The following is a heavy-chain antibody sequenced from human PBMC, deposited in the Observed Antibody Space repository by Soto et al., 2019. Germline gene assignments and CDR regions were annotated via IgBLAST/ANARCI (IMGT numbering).Heavy chain of an antibody. V-gene: IGHV1-69*02. CDR3: ASSYASGYRAFDY. CDR2: INPILSMS. CDR1: GDTFTFYS. J-gene: IGHJ4*02. Sequence: QVQLVQSGAEVKKPGSSVRVSCKASGDTFTFYSINWMRQAPGLGLEWMGRINPILSMSNYAQRFQGRVTMTADKSTSTAYMELSSLRSEDTAMYYCASSYASGYRAFDYWGQGALVTVSS. D-gene: IGHD3-10*01.